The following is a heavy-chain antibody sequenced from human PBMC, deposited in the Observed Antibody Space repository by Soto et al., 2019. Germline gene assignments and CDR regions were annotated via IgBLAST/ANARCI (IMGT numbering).Heavy chain of an antibody. Sequence: ETLSLTCAVYGGSFSGYYWSWIRQPPGKGLEWIGEINHSGSTNYNPSLKSRVTISVDTSKNQFSLKLSSVTAADTAVYCCARGTFYVYYYYGMDVWGQGTTVTVSS. J-gene: IGHJ6*02. CDR1: GGSFSGYY. D-gene: IGHD3-16*01. CDR3: ARGTFYVYYYYGMDV. CDR2: INHSGST. V-gene: IGHV4-34*01.